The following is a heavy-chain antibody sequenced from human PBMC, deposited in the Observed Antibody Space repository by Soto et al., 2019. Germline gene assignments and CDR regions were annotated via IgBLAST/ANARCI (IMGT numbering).Heavy chain of an antibody. CDR2: INHSGST. CDR3: ARQQYDFWSGYSPNPADY. J-gene: IGHJ4*02. V-gene: IGHV4-34*01. D-gene: IGHD3-3*01. Sequence: LETLSLTCAVYGGSFSGYYWSWIRQPPGKGLEWIGEINHSGSTNYNPSLKSRVTISVDTSKNQFSLKLSSVTAADTAVYYCARQQYDFWSGYSPNPADYWGQGTLVTVSS. CDR1: GGSFSGYY.